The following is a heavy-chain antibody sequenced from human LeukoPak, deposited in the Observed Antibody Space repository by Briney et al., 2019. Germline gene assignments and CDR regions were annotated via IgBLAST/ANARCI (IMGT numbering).Heavy chain of an antibody. CDR3: ARLKDGYYFDY. CDR2: IYYSGST. Sequence: KPSETLSLTCTVSGGSISSSSYYWGWIRQPPGKGLEWIGNIYYSGSTYYTPSLKSRVTISVDTSKNQFSLKLSSVTAADTAVYYCARLKDGYYFDYWGQGTLVTVSS. J-gene: IGHJ4*02. D-gene: IGHD4-17*01. CDR1: GGSISSSSYY. V-gene: IGHV4-39*01.